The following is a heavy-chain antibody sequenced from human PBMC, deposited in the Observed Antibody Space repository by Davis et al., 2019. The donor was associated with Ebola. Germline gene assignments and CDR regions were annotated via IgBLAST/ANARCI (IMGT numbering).Heavy chain of an antibody. CDR2: ISSNGGST. CDR3: ARQTTVAWFDP. CDR1: GFTFSSYA. D-gene: IGHD4-23*01. J-gene: IGHJ5*02. Sequence: GGSLRLSCSASGFTFSSYAMHWVRQAPGKGLEYVSAISSNGGSTYYADSVKGRFTISRDNSKNTLYLQMNSLRAEDTAVYYCARQTTVAWFDPWGQGTLVTVSS. V-gene: IGHV3-64*04.